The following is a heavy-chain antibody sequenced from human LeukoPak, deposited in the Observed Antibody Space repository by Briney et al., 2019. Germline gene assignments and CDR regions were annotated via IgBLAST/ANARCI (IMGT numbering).Heavy chain of an antibody. V-gene: IGHV3-9*01. J-gene: IGHJ5*02. CDR1: GFTFDDYA. Sequence: PGGSLRLSCAASGFTFDDYAMHWVRQAPGKGLEWVSGISWNSGSIGYADSVKGRFTISRDNAKNSLYLQMNSLRAEDTAVYYCARDLQATVTPVFEFDPWGQGTLVTVSS. CDR2: ISWNSGSI. CDR3: ARDLQATVTPVFEFDP. D-gene: IGHD4-11*01.